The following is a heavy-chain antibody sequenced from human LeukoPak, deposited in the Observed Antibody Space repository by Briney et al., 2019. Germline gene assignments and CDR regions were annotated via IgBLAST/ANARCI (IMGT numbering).Heavy chain of an antibody. CDR2: INPNNGDT. CDR1: GYTFTSYG. D-gene: IGHD3-16*01. J-gene: IGHJ4*02. Sequence: ASVKVSCKASGYTFTSYGISWVRQASGQGPEWMGWINPNNGDTDYAKAFQGRVTMTRDTSISTAYMELNRLRSDDTAMYYCARGEYSNGYPYRLDFWGQGTLLTVSS. CDR3: ARGEYSNGYPYRLDF. V-gene: IGHV1-2*02.